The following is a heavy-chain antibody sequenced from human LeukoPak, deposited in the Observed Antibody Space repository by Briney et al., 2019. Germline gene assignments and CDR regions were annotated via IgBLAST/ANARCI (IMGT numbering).Heavy chain of an antibody. V-gene: IGHV4-4*07. J-gene: IGHJ5*02. CDR3: ARDAYYYDSSGYSNWFDP. Sequence: SETLSLTCTVSGGSISSYYWSWIRQPAGKGLEWIGRIYTSGSTNYNPSLKSRVTMSADTSKNQFSLKLSSVTAADTAVYYCARDAYYYDSSGYSNWFDPWGQGTLVTVSS. CDR2: IYTSGST. D-gene: IGHD3-22*01. CDR1: GGSISSYY.